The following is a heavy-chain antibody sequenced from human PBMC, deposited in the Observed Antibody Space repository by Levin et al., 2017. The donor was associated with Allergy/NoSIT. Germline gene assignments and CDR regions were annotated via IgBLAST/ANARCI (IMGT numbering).Heavy chain of an antibody. V-gene: IGHV4-34*01. CDR2: INHSGST. J-gene: IGHJ4*02. D-gene: IGHD1-14*01. Sequence: KTSETLSLTCAVYGGSFSGYYWSWIRQPPGKGLEWIGEINHSGSTNYNPSLKSRVTISVDTSKNQFSLKLSSVTAADTAVYYCARGLYGTPNWGQGTLVTVSS. CDR3: ARGLYGTPN. CDR1: GGSFSGYY.